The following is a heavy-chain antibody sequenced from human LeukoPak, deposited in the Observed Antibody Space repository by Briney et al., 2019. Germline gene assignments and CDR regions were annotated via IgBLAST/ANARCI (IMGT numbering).Heavy chain of an antibody. CDR3: ARGQWLVQSPFDY. J-gene: IGHJ4*02. CDR1: GFTVSRYY. Sequence: GGSLRLSCAASGFTVSRYYMSWVRQAPGKGLEWVSVIYSSDTTFYADSVKGRFTFSKDNSKNTLYLQMNSLRAEDTAVYYCARGQWLVQSPFDYWGQGTLVTVTS. D-gene: IGHD6-19*01. CDR2: IYSSDTT. V-gene: IGHV3-66*01.